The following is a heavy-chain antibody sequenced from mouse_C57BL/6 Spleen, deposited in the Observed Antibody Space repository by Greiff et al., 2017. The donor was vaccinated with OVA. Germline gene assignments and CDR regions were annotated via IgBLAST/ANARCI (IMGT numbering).Heavy chain of an antibody. CDR1: GYTFTSYW. V-gene: IGHV1-69*01. CDR3: ARSITTVVADWYFDG. CDR2: IDPSDSYT. D-gene: IGHD1-1*01. J-gene: IGHJ1*03. Sequence: QVQLQQPGAELVMPGASVKLSCKASGYTFTSYWMHWVKQRPGQGLEWIGEIDPSDSYTNYNQKFKGKSTLTVDKSSSTAYMQLSSLTSEDSAVYYCARSITTVVADWYFDGWGTGTTVTVSA.